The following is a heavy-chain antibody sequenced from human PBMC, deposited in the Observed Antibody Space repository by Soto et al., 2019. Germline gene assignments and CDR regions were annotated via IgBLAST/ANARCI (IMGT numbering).Heavy chain of an antibody. CDR2: LSVYNGNT. J-gene: IGHJ3*02. CDR1: GYTFTSYG. CDR3: ARVKVAPNAFDM. V-gene: IGHV1-18*01. Sequence: ASVKVSCKASGYTFTSYGISWVRQAPGQGLEWMGWLSVYNGNTNYAQKFQGRVTMTTDTSTTTAYMELRSLRSDDTAVYYCARVKVAPNAFDMWGQGTMVTVS. D-gene: IGHD2-15*01.